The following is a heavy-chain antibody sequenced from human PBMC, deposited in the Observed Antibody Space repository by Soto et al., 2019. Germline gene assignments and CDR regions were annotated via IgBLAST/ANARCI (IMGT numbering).Heavy chain of an antibody. V-gene: IGHV3-74*03. CDR2: INTDGSVA. J-gene: IGHJ4*02. CDR3: VRDMQLWLLDS. D-gene: IGHD2-21*01. CDR1: GLTFRSYW. Sequence: DVQLVESGGGLVQPGESLRLSCAASGLTFRSYWMHWVRQAPGKGLVWVSRINTDGSVAMYVDSVKGRFTISRDNAKNTLYLHMNSLRAEDTAVYYCVRDMQLWLLDSWGQGTLVTVSS.